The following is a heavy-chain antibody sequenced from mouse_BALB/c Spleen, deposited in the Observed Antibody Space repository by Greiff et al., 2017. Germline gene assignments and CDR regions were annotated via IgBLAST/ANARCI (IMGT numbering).Heavy chain of an antibody. CDR3: ARVGDYDYGGNYLDY. CDR1: GFSLTGYG. CDR2: IWGDGST. Sequence: VMLVESGPGLVAPSQSLSITCTVSGFSLTGYGVNWVRQPPGKGLEWLGMIWGDGSTDYNSALKSRLSISKDNSKSQVFLKMNSLQTDDTARYYCARVGDYDYGGNYLDYWGQGTTLTVSS. J-gene: IGHJ2*01. V-gene: IGHV2-6-7*01. D-gene: IGHD2-4*01.